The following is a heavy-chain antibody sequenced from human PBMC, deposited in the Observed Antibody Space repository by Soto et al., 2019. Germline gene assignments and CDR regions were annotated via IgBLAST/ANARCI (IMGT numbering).Heavy chain of an antibody. CDR1: GGTFSSYT. V-gene: IGHV1-69*02. CDR3: ARGEYSGYDWEGNWFDP. Sequence: QVQLVQSGAEVKKPGSSVKVSCKASGGTFSSYTISWVRQAPGQGLEWMGRIIPILGIANYAQKFQGRVTITADISTSTAYMELSSLRSEDTAVYYCARGEYSGYDWEGNWFDPWGQGTLVTVSS. J-gene: IGHJ5*02. D-gene: IGHD5-12*01. CDR2: IIPILGIA.